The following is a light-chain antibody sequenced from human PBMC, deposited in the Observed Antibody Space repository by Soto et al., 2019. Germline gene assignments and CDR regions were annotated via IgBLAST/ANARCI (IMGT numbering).Light chain of an antibody. CDR3: KSYAGSNTYV. V-gene: IGLV2-8*01. CDR1: KNDIGVYDF. J-gene: IGLJ1*01. Sequence: QSFLTQPPSASGSPGQSVTISCTGTKNDIGVYDFVSWYQHHPGKAPRLIICEVVQRPSGVPDRFSGSKSGNTASLTVSGLQAADEGDYFCKSYAGSNTYVFGSGTKVTVL. CDR2: EVV.